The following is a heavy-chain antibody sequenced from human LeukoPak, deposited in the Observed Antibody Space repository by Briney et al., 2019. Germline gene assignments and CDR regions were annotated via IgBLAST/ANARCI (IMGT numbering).Heavy chain of an antibody. Sequence: ASVKVSCKASGYTFTNYAITWMRQAPGQGLEWMGWISTYIANTKYAQNFQGRVTMTTDTSTSTAYMELRNLRSDDTAMYYCARDNPTSPNPSHYGDYVPFDYWGQGTLVTVSS. J-gene: IGHJ4*02. D-gene: IGHD4-17*01. CDR2: ISTYIANT. CDR3: ARDNPTSPNPSHYGDYVPFDY. CDR1: GYTFTNYA. V-gene: IGHV1-18*01.